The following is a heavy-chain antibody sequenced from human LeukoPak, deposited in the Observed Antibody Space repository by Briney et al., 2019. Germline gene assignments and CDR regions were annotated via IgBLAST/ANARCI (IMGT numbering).Heavy chain of an antibody. V-gene: IGHV4-39*01. Sequence: SETLSLTCTVSGGSISSSSYYWGWIRQPPGKGLEWIGSIYYSGSTYYNPSLKSRVTISVDTSKKQFSLKLSPVTAADTAVYYCARRGEGTSMSRFDYWGQGTLVTVSS. D-gene: IGHD3-22*01. CDR3: ARRGEGTSMSRFDY. J-gene: IGHJ4*02. CDR1: GGSISSSSYY. CDR2: IYYSGST.